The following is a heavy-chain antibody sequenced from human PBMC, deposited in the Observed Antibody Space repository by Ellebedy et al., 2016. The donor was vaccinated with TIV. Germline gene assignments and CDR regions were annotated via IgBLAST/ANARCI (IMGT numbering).Heavy chain of an antibody. CDR2: INPNTGGT. V-gene: IGHV1-2*02. Sequence: AASVKVSCKASGYTFTAYYVHWVRQAPGHGFEWMGWINPNTGGTYYAQKFQGRVTMSTDTSISTAYMELGRLRSDDTAVYYCSRGGSVPASLPSDFWGQGTLVTVSS. D-gene: IGHD2-2*01. CDR3: SRGGSVPASLPSDF. J-gene: IGHJ4*02. CDR1: GYTFTAYY.